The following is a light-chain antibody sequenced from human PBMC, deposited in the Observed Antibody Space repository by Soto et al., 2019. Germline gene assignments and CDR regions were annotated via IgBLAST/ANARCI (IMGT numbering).Light chain of an antibody. CDR3: QQYGSSSYT. CDR1: KSVSSTY. CDR2: GAS. V-gene: IGKV3-20*01. J-gene: IGKJ2*01. Sequence: EIVLTQSPGTLSLSPGERATLSCRASKSVSSTYLAWYQQNPGQAPRLLIYGASSRATGIPDRFSGSGSGTDFTLTISRLEPEDSAVYFCQQYGSSSYTFGQGTKLEIK.